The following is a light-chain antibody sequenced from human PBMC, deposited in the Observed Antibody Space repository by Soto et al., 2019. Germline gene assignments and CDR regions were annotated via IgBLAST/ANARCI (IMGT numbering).Light chain of an antibody. J-gene: IGKJ5*01. V-gene: IGKV1-39*01. CDR1: QSISSY. CDR2: AAS. Sequence: DIQMTQSPSSLSVSVGDRVTITCRASQSISSYLNWYQQKPGKAPKLLIYAASSLQSGVPSRFSGSGSGTDFTLTISSLQPDDFATYYCQQYSTFPVTFGQGTRLEIK. CDR3: QQYSTFPVT.